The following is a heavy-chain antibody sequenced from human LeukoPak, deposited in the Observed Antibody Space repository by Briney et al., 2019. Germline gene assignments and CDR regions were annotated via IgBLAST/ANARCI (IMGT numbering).Heavy chain of an antibody. CDR1: GFTFSDYY. D-gene: IGHD3-10*01. J-gene: IGHJ4*02. CDR3: ARERPKTGGGFDY. CDR2: MSGSGILI. Sequence: GGSLRLSCTASGFTFSDYYMGWIRQAPGKGLEWLSYMSGSGILIHYADSVKGRFTISRDNAKRSLYLQMNSPRVEDTAVYYCARERPKTGGGFDYWGQGTLVTVSS. V-gene: IGHV3-11*01.